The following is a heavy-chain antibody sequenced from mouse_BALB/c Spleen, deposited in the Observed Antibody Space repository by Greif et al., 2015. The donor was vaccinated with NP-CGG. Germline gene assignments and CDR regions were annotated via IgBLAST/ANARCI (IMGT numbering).Heavy chain of an antibody. D-gene: IGHD3-1*01. CDR3: ARDGLTFAY. Sequence: EVKLVESGGGLVQPGGSLKLSCAASGFTLSSYGMSWVRQTPDKRLELVATINSNGGSTYYPDSVKGRFTISRDNAKSTLYLQMSSLKSEDTAMYYCARDGLTFAYWGQGTLVTVSA. V-gene: IGHV5-6-3*01. J-gene: IGHJ3*01. CDR2: INSNGGST. CDR1: GFTLSSYG.